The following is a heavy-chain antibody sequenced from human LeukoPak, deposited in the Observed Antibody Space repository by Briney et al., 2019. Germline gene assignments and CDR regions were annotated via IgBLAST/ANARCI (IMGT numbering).Heavy chain of an antibody. CDR1: GFTFSSYS. Sequence: GSLRLSCAASGFTFSSYSMNWVRQAPGKGLEWIGRVYSSGSTNYNPSLKSRVTISVDTSNNQLSLKLSSVTAADTAVYYCARSGTRDASSGWYMEYYFDYWGQGTLVTVSS. CDR3: ARSGTRDASSGWYMEYYFDY. CDR2: VYSSGST. D-gene: IGHD6-19*01. J-gene: IGHJ4*02. V-gene: IGHV4-59*10.